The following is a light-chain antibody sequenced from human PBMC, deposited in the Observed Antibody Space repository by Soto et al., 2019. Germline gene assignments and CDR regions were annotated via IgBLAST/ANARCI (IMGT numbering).Light chain of an antibody. V-gene: IGKV1-33*01. CDR1: QDISNY. CDR3: QQYDDLVS. CDR2: DAS. Sequence: DIQMTQSPSSLSASVGDRVTITCQASQDISNYLNWYQQKPGKPPKLLIYDASNLQTGVPSRFSGGGSGTDFSFTINSLQPEDIATYYCQQYDDLVSFGPGTKVEIK. J-gene: IGKJ3*01.